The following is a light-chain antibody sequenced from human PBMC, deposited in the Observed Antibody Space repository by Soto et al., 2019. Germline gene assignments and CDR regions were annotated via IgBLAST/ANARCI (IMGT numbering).Light chain of an antibody. Sequence: DIVMTQSPDSMAVSLGERATINCKSSQSVLYSSNNKNYVAWYQQKPGQPPKLLIYWASTRKSGVPDRFSGSGSGTEFTLTISSLQAEDVAVYYCQQHYTTPPTFGPGTKVDIK. CDR1: QSVLYSSNNKNY. CDR3: QQHYTTPPT. CDR2: WAS. V-gene: IGKV4-1*01. J-gene: IGKJ3*01.